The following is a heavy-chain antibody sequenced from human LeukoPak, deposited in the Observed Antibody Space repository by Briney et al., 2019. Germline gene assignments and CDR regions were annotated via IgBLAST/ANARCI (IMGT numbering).Heavy chain of an antibody. CDR3: VTSRVVVPAAIPF. CDR2: ISSSSSYI. CDR1: GFTFSSYS. D-gene: IGHD2-2*01. Sequence: GGSLRLSCAASGFTFSSYSMNRVRQAPGKGLEWVSSISSSSSYIYYADSVKGRFTISRDNAKNSLYLQMNSLRAEDTAVYYCVTSRVVVPAAIPFWGQGTLVTVSS. V-gene: IGHV3-21*01. J-gene: IGHJ4*02.